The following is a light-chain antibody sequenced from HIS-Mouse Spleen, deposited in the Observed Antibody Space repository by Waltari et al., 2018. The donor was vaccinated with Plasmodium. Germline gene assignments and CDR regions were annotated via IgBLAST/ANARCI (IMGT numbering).Light chain of an antibody. CDR1: SSDVGGYNY. V-gene: IGLV2-11*01. J-gene: IGLJ3*02. Sequence: QSALTQPRSVSGSPGQSVTISCTGTSSDVGGYNYVSWYQQHPGKAPKLMIYDVSTRPSGVPDRFSGSKSVNTSSLTISGLQAEDEADYYCCAYAGSYTWVFGGGTKLTVL. CDR3: CAYAGSYTWV. CDR2: DVS.